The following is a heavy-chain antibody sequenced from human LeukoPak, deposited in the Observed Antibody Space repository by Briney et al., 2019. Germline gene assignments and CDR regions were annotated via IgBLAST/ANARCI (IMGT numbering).Heavy chain of an antibody. D-gene: IGHD3-22*01. Sequence: GRSLRLSCAASGFTFSSYGMHWVRQAPGKGLEWVAVISYDGSNKYYADSVKGRFTISRDNSKNTLYLQMNSLRAEDTAVYYCARDYPTPNRYYYDSSAGAFDYWGQGTLVTVSS. CDR3: ARDYPTPNRYYYDSSAGAFDY. V-gene: IGHV3-30*03. CDR1: GFTFSSYG. CDR2: ISYDGSNK. J-gene: IGHJ4*02.